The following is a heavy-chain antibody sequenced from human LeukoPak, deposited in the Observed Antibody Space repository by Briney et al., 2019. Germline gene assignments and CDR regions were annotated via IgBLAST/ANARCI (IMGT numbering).Heavy chain of an antibody. CDR1: GGXVTSTSYY. V-gene: IGHV4-39*01. CDR2: IYYSGTS. Sequence: SETLSLTCTVSGGXVTSTSYYWGWIRQPPGKGLEWIGSIYYSGTSYINPSLRGRVTISVDMSRNQFSLKLNSVTAADTAVYYCARSSEYGDPFNYWGQGTLVTVSS. D-gene: IGHD4-17*01. J-gene: IGHJ4*02. CDR3: ARSSEYGDPFNY.